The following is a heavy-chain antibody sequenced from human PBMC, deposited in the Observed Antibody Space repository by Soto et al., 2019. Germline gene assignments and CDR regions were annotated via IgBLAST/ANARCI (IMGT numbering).Heavy chain of an antibody. Sequence: SLSLSCAASVFTFSSYAMHWVLQAPVKGLEWVAVISYDGSNKYYADSVKGRFTISRDNSKNTLYLQMNSLRAEDTAVYYCAKDRAITMIVVGLDYWGQGTLVTVSS. V-gene: IGHV3-30-3*01. CDR1: VFTFSSYA. J-gene: IGHJ4*02. CDR3: AKDRAITMIVVGLDY. CDR2: ISYDGSNK. D-gene: IGHD3-22*01.